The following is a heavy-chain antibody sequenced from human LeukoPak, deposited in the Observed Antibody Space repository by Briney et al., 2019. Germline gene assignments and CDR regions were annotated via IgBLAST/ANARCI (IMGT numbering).Heavy chain of an antibody. V-gene: IGHV1-2*02. D-gene: IGHD1-26*01. CDR3: ARVLVAYYYYYMDV. CDR1: GYTFTGYY. CDR2: INPNSGGT. Sequence: GASVKVSCKASGYTFTGYYMHWVRQAPGQGLEWMGWINPNSGGTNYAQKFQGRVTMTRDTSISTAYMALSRLRSDDTAVYYCARVLVAYYYYYMDVWGKGTTVTVSS. J-gene: IGHJ6*03.